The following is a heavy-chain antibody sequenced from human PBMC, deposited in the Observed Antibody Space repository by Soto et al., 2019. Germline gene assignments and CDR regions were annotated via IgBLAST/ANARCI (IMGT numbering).Heavy chain of an antibody. CDR3: ATALGASMEASDVYTRFDP. J-gene: IGHJ5*01. CDR1: GYTFSSFG. D-gene: IGHD5-12*01. V-gene: IGHV1-18*01. Sequence: KVSCKASGYTFSSFGLSWVRQAPGQGLERMGWINPYNGNTKDTQKHQDRVTMTTDTSTRTAYMELKSLRYDENAVYPSATALGASMEASDVYTRFDPWARGTPVTV. CDR2: INPYNGNT.